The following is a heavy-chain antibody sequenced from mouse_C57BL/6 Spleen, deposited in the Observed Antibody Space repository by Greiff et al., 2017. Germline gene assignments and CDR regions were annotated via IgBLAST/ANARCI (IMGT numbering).Heavy chain of an antibody. V-gene: IGHV7-3*01. CDR2: IRNKANGYTT. J-gene: IGHJ1*03. Sequence: EVMLVESGGGLVQPGGSLSLSCAASGFTFTDYYMSWVRQPPGKALEWLGFIRNKANGYTTEYSGSVKGRFTISRDNSQSILYLQMHALRAEDSATYYCARYGYGSSSWYFDVWGTGTTVTVSS. D-gene: IGHD1-1*01. CDR1: GFTFTDYY. CDR3: ARYGYGSSSWYFDV.